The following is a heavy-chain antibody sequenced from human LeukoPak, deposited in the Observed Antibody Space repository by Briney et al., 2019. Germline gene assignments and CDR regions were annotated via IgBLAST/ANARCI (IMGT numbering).Heavy chain of an antibody. D-gene: IGHD2-2*01. Sequence: GASVKVSCKASGYTFTGYYMHWVRQAPGQGLGWMGWINPNSGGTNYAQKFQGRVTMTRDTSISTAYMELSRLRSDDTAVYYCARDLGCSSTSCYDFDYWGQGTLVTVSS. CDR2: INPNSGGT. J-gene: IGHJ4*02. CDR3: ARDLGCSSTSCYDFDY. CDR1: GYTFTGYY. V-gene: IGHV1-2*02.